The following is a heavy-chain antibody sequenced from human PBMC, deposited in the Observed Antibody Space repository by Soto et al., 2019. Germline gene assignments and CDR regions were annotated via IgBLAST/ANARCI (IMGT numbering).Heavy chain of an antibody. D-gene: IGHD1-1*01. CDR2: IYATGTT. Sequence: DTLSLTGTVSVASISGFDWSWIRKSAGKGLEWIGRIYATGTTDYNPSLKSRVMMSVDTSKKQFSLKLRSVTAADTAVYYCVRDGTKTLRDWFDPWGQGMSVTVSS. CDR3: VRDGTKTLRDWFDP. CDR1: VASISGFD. J-gene: IGHJ5*02. V-gene: IGHV4-4*07.